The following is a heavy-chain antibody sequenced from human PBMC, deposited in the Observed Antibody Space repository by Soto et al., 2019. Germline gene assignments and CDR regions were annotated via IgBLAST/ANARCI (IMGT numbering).Heavy chain of an antibody. D-gene: IGHD2-2*01. CDR2: ISYDGSNK. Sequence: QVQLVESGGGVVQPGRSLRLSCAASGFTFSSYGMHWVRQAPGKGLEWVAVISYDGSNKYYADSVKGRFTISRDNSKNTLYLQLNSLRADAPAVYYCAKDRRYCISTRLYVGGYYYYYYGMDVWGQGTTVTVSS. J-gene: IGHJ6*02. V-gene: IGHV3-30*18. CDR1: GFTFSSYG. CDR3: AKDRRYCISTRLYVGGYYYYYYGMDV.